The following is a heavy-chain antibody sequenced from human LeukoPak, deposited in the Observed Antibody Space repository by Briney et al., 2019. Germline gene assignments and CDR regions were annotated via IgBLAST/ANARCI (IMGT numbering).Heavy chain of an antibody. V-gene: IGHV4-34*01. Sequence: SETLSLTCAVYGGSFSGYYWSWIRQPPGKGLEWIGEINHSGSTNYNPSLKSRVTISVDTSKNQFSLKLSSVTAADTAVYYCARGPPYIAVVTPIGFFHYWGQGTLVTVSS. CDR2: INHSGST. CDR3: ARGPPYIAVVTPIGFFHY. CDR1: GGSFSGYY. J-gene: IGHJ4*02. D-gene: IGHD2-21*02.